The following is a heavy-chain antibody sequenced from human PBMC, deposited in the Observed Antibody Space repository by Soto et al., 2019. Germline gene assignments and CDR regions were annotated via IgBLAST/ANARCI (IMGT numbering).Heavy chain of an antibody. Sequence: GGSLRLSCAASGFTFSSYAMSWVRQAPGKGLEWVSAISGNGSNKYYADSVKGRFTISRDNSKNTLYLQMNSLRAEDTAVYYCARDNLLRYYYYMDVWGKGTTVTVSS. CDR2: ISGNGSNK. V-gene: IGHV3-23*01. D-gene: IGHD1-26*01. CDR3: ARDNLLRYYYYMDV. J-gene: IGHJ6*03. CDR1: GFTFSSYA.